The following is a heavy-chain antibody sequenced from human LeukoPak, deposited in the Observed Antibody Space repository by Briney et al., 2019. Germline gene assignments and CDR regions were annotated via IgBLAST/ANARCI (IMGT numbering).Heavy chain of an antibody. CDR2: ISWNSGTI. Sequence: PGGSLRLSCAASGFTFDDYAMHWIRQAPGKGLEWVSGISWNSGTIGYADSVKGRFTISRDNAKNSLYLQMNSLRAEDTALYYWAKGGSGYYRGSFDIWGQGTMVTVSS. J-gene: IGHJ3*02. CDR1: GFTFDDYA. V-gene: IGHV3-9*01. CDR3: AKGGSGYYRGSFDI. D-gene: IGHD3-22*01.